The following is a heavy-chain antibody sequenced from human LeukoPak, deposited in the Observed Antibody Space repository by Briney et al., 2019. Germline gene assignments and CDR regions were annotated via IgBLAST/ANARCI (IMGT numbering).Heavy chain of an antibody. Sequence: PGGPLTLPCAVSGFTFSIFGKLGPPRAPGRGRVWGPHIRYDGSDKYYAHSVKGRFTISRDKSKTTLYLQMNSLRAEDTAVYYCAKGFVEGSYGWGSYHAFDYWGQGTLVTVSS. CDR3: AKGFVEGSYGWGSYHAFDY. J-gene: IGHJ4*02. CDR1: GFTFSIFG. D-gene: IGHD3-10*01. V-gene: IGHV3-30*02. CDR2: IRYDGSDK.